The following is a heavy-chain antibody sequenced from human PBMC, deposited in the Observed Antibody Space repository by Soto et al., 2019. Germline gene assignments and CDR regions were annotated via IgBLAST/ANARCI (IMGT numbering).Heavy chain of an antibody. CDR2: ISAHNGNT. CDR3: ARRRYGDY. CDR1: GYAFTTYG. J-gene: IGHJ4*02. V-gene: IGHV1-18*01. Sequence: QVHLVQSGAEVKKPGASVKVSCKGSGYAFTTYGITWVRQAPGQGLEWMGWISAHNGNTNYAQKLQGRVTVTRDTSTSTAYMELRILRSDDTAVYYCARRRYGDYWGQGALVTVSS. D-gene: IGHD1-1*01.